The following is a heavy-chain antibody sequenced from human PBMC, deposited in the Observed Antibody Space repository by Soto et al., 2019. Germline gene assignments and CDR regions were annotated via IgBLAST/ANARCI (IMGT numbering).Heavy chain of an antibody. V-gene: IGHV3-11*06. CDR3: ARAVMGPTHGDY. CDR1: GFTFSDFY. CDR2: ISSSSSYT. D-gene: IGHD1-26*01. J-gene: IGHJ4*02. Sequence: QVQLVESGGGLVTPGGSLRLSCAASGFTFSDFYMNWIRQAPGKGLEWVAYISSSSSYTTYADSVKGRFTVSRDNAKNSLYLQMNSLRAEDTAIYYCARAVMGPTHGDYWGQGTLVTVSS.